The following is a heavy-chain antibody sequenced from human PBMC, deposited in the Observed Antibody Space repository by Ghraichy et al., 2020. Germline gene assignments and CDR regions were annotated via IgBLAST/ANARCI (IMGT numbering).Heavy chain of an antibody. CDR3: ARYYDFWSGYPPGGLYWYFDL. CDR2: IYYSGST. J-gene: IGHJ2*01. D-gene: IGHD3-3*01. V-gene: IGHV4-61*01. CDR1: GGSVSSGSYY. Sequence: SETLSLTCTVSGGSVSSGSYYWSWIRQPPGKGLEWIGYIYYSGSTNYNPSLKSRVTISVDTSKNQFSLKLSSVTAADTAVYYCARYYDFWSGYPPGGLYWYFDLWGRGTLVTVSS.